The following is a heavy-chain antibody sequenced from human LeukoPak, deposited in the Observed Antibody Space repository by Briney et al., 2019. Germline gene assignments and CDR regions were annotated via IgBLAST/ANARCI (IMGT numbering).Heavy chain of an antibody. CDR1: GFTFSSYA. CDR3: ASLIAAAGPSIDY. J-gene: IGHJ4*02. V-gene: IGHV3-64*01. Sequence: GGSLRLSCAASGFTFSSYAMHWVRQAPGKGLEYVSAISSNGGSTYYANSVKGRFTISRDNSKNTLYLQMGSLRAEDTAVYYCASLIAAAGPSIDYWGQGTLVTVSS. D-gene: IGHD6-13*01. CDR2: ISSNGGST.